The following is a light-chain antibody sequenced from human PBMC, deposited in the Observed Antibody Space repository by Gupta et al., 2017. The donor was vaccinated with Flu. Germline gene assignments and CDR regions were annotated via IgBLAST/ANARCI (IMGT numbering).Light chain of an antibody. CDR3: QTWDGTTGV. V-gene: IGLV3-1*01. J-gene: IGLJ3*02. CDR2: QDS. CDR1: RLGDNF. Sequence: CSVDRLGDNFVSWYQQKPGQSPVLVIYQDSKRPSGIPERFSGSNSENTATLTVSGTQAVDEADFYCQTWDGTTGVFGGGTKLTVL.